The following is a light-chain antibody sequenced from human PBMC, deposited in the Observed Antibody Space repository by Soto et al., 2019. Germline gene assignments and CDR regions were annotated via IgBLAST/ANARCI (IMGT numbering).Light chain of an antibody. Sequence: QSALTQPRSVSGSPGQSLTISCTGSSSDVGGYDYVSWYQHHPGKAPKLIIYDVYKRPSGVPGRFSGSKSGNTASLTISGLQDEDEADYHCSSDAASHTLVFGGGTKLTVL. CDR2: DVY. CDR3: SSDAASHTLV. CDR1: SSDVGGYDY. J-gene: IGLJ3*02. V-gene: IGLV2-11*01.